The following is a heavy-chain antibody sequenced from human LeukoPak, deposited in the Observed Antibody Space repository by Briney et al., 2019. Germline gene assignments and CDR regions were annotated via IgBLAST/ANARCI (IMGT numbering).Heavy chain of an antibody. CDR2: IKNDGSGI. V-gene: IGHV3-74*01. CDR1: GFNFVNTW. J-gene: IGHJ4*02. CDR3: ARERGVSDPFDY. D-gene: IGHD2-21*01. Sequence: PGGSLRLSCAASGFNFVNTWMHWVRQAPGKGLVWVARIKNDGSGIIYADSVEGRFTISRDNARNTVYLQMNSLRAEDTAVYYCARERGVSDPFDYWGQGTLVTVSS.